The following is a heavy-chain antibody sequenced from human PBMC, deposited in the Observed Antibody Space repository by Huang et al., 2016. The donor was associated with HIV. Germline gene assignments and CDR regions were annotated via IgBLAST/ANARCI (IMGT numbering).Heavy chain of an antibody. D-gene: IGHD2-8*01. V-gene: IGHV3-9*01. CDR3: VIMDDYFDY. J-gene: IGHJ4*02. Sequence: VQLVESGGGLVQPGWSLRPSCAASGLAFSQYVVHWVRPLPGKGLEWVAGIGGNSGDMAYAASVRGRFVISRDNAKKSLYLKMNGLRLEDTALYFCVIMDDYFDYWGQGVLVGVSS. CDR2: IGGNSGDM. CDR1: GLAFSQYV.